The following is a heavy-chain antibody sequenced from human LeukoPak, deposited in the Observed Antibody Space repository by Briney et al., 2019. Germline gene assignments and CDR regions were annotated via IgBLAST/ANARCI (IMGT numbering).Heavy chain of an antibody. Sequence: PGGSLRLSCAASGFTFSKVWMSWVRQAPGKGLEWVGRIKSKTDGGTIDYAAPVKGRFTISRDDSKDTLFLQMNSLKTEDTAVYYCTTDLSELDDGGYYAKYFHHWGQGTLVSVSS. CDR1: GFTFSKVW. CDR2: IKSKTDGGTI. V-gene: IGHV3-15*01. CDR3: TTDLSELDDGGYYAKYFHH. J-gene: IGHJ1*01. D-gene: IGHD3-22*01.